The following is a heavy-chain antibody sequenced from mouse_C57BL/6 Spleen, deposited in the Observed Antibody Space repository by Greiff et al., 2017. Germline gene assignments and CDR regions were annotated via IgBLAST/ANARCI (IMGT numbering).Heavy chain of an antibody. Sequence: QVQLQQPGAELVKPGASVKLSCKASGYTFTSYWMHWVKQRPGRGLEWIGRIAPNSGGTKYNEKFKSKATLTVDKPSSTAYMQLSSLTSEDSAVYYCAREGAPYWYFDVWGTGTTVTVSS. V-gene: IGHV1-72*01. CDR2: IAPNSGGT. J-gene: IGHJ1*03. CDR1: GYTFTSYW. CDR3: AREGAPYWYFDV.